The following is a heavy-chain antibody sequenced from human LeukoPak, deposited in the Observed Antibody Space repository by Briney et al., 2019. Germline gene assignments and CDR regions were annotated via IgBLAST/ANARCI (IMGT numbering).Heavy chain of an antibody. D-gene: IGHD4-11*01. CDR3: ARGTTVSFSRYYFDY. Sequence: GASVTVCFKASGYTFTGYYMHWVRQAPGQGREWMGWINPNSGGTNYAQTFQGRVTMTRDTSISTAYMELSRLRSDDTAVYYCARGTTVSFSRYYFDYWGQGTLVTVSS. CDR1: GYTFTGYY. V-gene: IGHV1-2*02. J-gene: IGHJ4*02. CDR2: INPNSGGT.